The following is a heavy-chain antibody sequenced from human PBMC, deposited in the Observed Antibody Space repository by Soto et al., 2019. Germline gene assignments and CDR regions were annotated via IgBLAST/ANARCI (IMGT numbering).Heavy chain of an antibody. CDR1: GFTFDDYA. V-gene: IGHV3-9*01. CDR2: INWNSGSI. CDR3: VKDESFNWYSGHFRH. Sequence: VQLVESGGGLVQPGRSLRLSCAASGFTFDDYAMHWVRQVPGKGLEWVSGINWNSGSIGYGDSVKGRFAISRDNAKKSLHLQMNSLSAEDTAFYYCVKDESFNWYSGHFRHWGQGTLVTVSS. D-gene: IGHD1-26*01. J-gene: IGHJ1*01.